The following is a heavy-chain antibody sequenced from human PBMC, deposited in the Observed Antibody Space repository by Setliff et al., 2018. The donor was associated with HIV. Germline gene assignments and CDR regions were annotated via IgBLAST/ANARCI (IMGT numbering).Heavy chain of an antibody. V-gene: IGHV1-18*01. CDR2: ISTYNGNT. J-gene: IGHJ6*02. CDR3: ARLGSGWSDSYYYAMDI. D-gene: IGHD6-19*01. Sequence: ASVKVSCKASGYTFTAFGMNWLRQAPGQGPEWMGWISTYNGNTNYAQKFQGRVTMTTDTSTSTVYMELRSLRSDDTAVYFCARLGSGWSDSYYYAMDIWGQGTTVTVSS. CDR1: GYTFTAFG.